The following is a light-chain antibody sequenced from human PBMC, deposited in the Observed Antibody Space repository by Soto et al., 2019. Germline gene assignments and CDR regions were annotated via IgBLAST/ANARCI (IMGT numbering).Light chain of an antibody. CDR3: NSYGGSNNYVV. J-gene: IGLJ2*01. Sequence: QSALTQPPSASGSPGQSVTISCTGTSSDIGGYNYVSWYQQYPGKAPKLMIYEVNKRPSGVPDRFSGSKSGNTASLTVSGLQAEDEADYYCNSYGGSNNYVVFGGGTQLTVL. V-gene: IGLV2-8*01. CDR2: EVN. CDR1: SSDIGGYNY.